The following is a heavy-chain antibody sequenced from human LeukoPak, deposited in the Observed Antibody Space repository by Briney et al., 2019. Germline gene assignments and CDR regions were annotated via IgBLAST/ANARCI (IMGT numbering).Heavy chain of an antibody. J-gene: IGHJ5*02. CDR1: GGSISSYY. CDR2: IYNSGST. V-gene: IGHV4-59*01. D-gene: IGHD3-10*01. CDR3: ARDGVFGTFDP. Sequence: SETLSLTCTVSGGSISSYYWSWIRQPPGKGLEWIGYIYNSGSTNYNPSLKSRVTKSVDTSKNQFSLKLRSVTAADTAVYYCARDGVFGTFDPWGQGTLVTVSS.